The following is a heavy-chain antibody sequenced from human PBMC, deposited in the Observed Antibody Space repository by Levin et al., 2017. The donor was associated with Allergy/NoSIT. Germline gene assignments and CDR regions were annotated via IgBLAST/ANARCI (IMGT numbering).Heavy chain of an antibody. D-gene: IGHD2-15*01. CDR1: GFTFSSLA. V-gene: IGHV3-30-3*01. CDR2: ISYDGSNK. CDR3: AREGRAYCSGGSCYDNAFDI. Sequence: GGSLRLSCAASGFTFSSLAMYWVRQAPGKGLEWVALISYDGSNKYYADSVKGRFTISRDDSKNTLYLQMNSLRAEDTAVYYCAREGRAYCSGGSCYDNAFDIWGQGTMVIVSS. J-gene: IGHJ3*02.